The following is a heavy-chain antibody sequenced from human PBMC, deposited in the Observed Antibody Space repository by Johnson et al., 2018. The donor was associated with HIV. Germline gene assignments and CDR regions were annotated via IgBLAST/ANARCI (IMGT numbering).Heavy chain of an antibody. V-gene: IGHV3-20*04. Sequence: VQLVESGGGVVRPGGSLRLSCAASGFTFDDYGMSWVRQAPGKGLEWVSGINWNGGSKGYADSVKGRFTISRDNAKNSLYLQMNSLRAEDTALYFCARGSRYCSGGSCPEAFDIWGQGTMVTVSS. J-gene: IGHJ3*02. CDR1: GFTFDDYG. D-gene: IGHD2-15*01. CDR2: INWNGGSK. CDR3: ARGSRYCSGGSCPEAFDI.